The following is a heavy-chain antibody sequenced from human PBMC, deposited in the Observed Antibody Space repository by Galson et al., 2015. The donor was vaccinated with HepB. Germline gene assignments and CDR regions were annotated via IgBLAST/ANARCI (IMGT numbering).Heavy chain of an antibody. Sequence: SLRLSCAASGFTFSSYSMNWVRQAPGKGLEWVSSISSSSSYIYYADSVKGRFTISRDNAKISLYLQMNSLRAEDTAVYYCARVTSWDSRGYDFPRFWGARPNDAFDIWGQGTMVTVSS. CDR1: GFTFSSYS. V-gene: IGHV3-21*01. D-gene: IGHD5-12*01. CDR2: ISSSSSYI. J-gene: IGHJ3*02. CDR3: ARVTSWDSRGYDFPRFWGARPNDAFDI.